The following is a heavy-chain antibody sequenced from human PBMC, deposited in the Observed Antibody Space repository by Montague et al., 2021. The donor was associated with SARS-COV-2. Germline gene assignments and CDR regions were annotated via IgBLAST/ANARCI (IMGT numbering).Heavy chain of an antibody. CDR1: SGSIISSGYY. V-gene: IGHV4-39*02. CDR3: ARGMIRGVTTPFDY. Sequence: SETLSLTCSVSSGSIISSGYYWGRIRQPPGKELEWIGNIYYSGTTYYNPSLQSRGTISVDTSKNHLSLRLSSVTAADTAVYFCARGMIRGVTTPFDYWDQGSQVTVSS. D-gene: IGHD3-10*01. CDR2: IYYSGTT. J-gene: IGHJ4*02.